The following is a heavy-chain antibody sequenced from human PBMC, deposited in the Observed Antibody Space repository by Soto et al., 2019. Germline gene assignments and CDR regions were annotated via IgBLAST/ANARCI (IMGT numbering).Heavy chain of an antibody. D-gene: IGHD7-27*01. J-gene: IGHJ6*02. CDR2: INPSGGST. CDR3: ARAGPNPMHYYYGMDV. CDR1: GYTFTSYY. V-gene: IGHV1-46*01. Sequence: ASVKVSCKASGYTFTSYYMHWVRQAPGQGLEWMGIINPSGGSTSYAQKFQGRVTMTRDTSTSTVYMELSSLRSEDTAVYYCARAGPNPMHYYYGMDVWGQGTTVTVSS.